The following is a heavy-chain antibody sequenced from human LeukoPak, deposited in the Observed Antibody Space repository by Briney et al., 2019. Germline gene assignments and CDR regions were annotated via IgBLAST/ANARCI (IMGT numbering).Heavy chain of an antibody. CDR2: IRSKANSYVT. V-gene: IGHV3-73*01. J-gene: IGHJ4*02. CDR1: GFTFSGSA. CDR3: TRRVDIAMVEGIDFDY. Sequence: GGSLRLSCAASGFTFSGSAMHWVRQASGKGLEWVGRIRSKANSYVTAYAASVKGRFTISRDDSKNTAYLQMNSLKTEDTAVYYCTRRVDIAMVEGIDFDYWGQGTLVTVSS. D-gene: IGHD5-18*01.